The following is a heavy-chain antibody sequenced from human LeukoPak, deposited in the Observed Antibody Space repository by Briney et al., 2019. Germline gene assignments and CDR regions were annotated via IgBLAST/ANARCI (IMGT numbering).Heavy chain of an antibody. V-gene: IGHV3-23*01. CDR1: GFTFSSYA. CDR3: AKPDRIAGTLYYFDY. J-gene: IGHJ4*02. Sequence: GGSLRLSCAASGFTFSSYAMSWVRQAPGKGLEWVSAISGSGGSTYYADSVKGRFTISRDNSKNTLYLQMNSLRAEDTAVYYCAKPDRIAGTLYYFDYWGQGTLVTVSS. CDR2: ISGSGGST. D-gene: IGHD6-13*01.